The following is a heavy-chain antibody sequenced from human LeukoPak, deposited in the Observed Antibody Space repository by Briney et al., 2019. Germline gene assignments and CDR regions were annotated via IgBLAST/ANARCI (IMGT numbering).Heavy chain of an antibody. Sequence: ASVKVSCKASGYTFTSYYMHWVRQAPGQGLEWMGIINPSGGSTSYAQKFQGRVTTTRDTSTSTVYMELSSLRSEDTAVYYCARLWGGVVPADQSDYWGQGTLVTVSS. CDR3: ARLWGGVVPADQSDY. D-gene: IGHD2-2*01. V-gene: IGHV1-46*01. CDR2: INPSGGST. J-gene: IGHJ4*02. CDR1: GYTFTSYY.